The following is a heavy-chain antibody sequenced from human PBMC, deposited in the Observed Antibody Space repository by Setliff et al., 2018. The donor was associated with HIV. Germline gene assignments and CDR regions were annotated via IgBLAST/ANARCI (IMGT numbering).Heavy chain of an antibody. CDR1: GGSISTNNW. Sequence: PSETLSLTCAVSGGSISTNNWWTWVRQPPGKGLEWIGDIYHSGTTNYNPSLKSRVTISVDKSKNQISLKLNSVTTVDTAVYYCARSRTSSGYYGVTGYGMDVWGQGTTVTVSS. CDR3: ARSRTSSGYYGVTGYGMDV. J-gene: IGHJ6*02. V-gene: IGHV4-4*02. D-gene: IGHD3-22*01. CDR2: IYHSGTT.